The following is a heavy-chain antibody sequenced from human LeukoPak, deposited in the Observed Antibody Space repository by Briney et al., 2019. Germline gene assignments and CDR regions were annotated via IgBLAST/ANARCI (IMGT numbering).Heavy chain of an antibody. CDR2: IYYSGST. D-gene: IGHD2-2*01. CDR1: GGSISSSSYY. Sequence: PSETLSLTCTVSGGSISSSSYYWGWIRQPPGKGLEWIGSIYYSGSTYYNPSLKSRVTISVDTSKNQFSLKLSSVTAADTAVYYCARLLGPAAPSDYWGQGTLVTVSS. J-gene: IGHJ4*02. CDR3: ARLLGPAAPSDY. V-gene: IGHV4-39*01.